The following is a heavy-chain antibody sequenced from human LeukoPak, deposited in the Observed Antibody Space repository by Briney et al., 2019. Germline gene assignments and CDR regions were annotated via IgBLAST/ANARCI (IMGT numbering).Heavy chain of an antibody. Sequence: ASVKVSCKASGGTFSSYAISWVRQAPGQGLEWMGIINPSGGSTSYAQKFQGRVTMTRDTSTSTVYMELSSLRSEDTAVYYCARWVSIGSSGYYVFDYWGEGTLVTVSS. CDR1: GGTFSSYA. J-gene: IGHJ4*02. V-gene: IGHV1-46*01. CDR3: ARWVSIGSSGYYVFDY. D-gene: IGHD3-22*01. CDR2: INPSGGST.